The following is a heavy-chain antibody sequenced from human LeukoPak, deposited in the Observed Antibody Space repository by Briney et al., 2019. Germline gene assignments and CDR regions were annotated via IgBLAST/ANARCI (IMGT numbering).Heavy chain of an antibody. Sequence: SETLSLTCTVPGVSISSTSYCWGWIRQPPGKGLEWIGSIYYSGRTYYNPSLKSRLTISVDTPKNQFSLKLSSVTAADTAVYYCAQSLGASTWFGNWFDPWGQGTLVTVSS. J-gene: IGHJ5*02. CDR1: GVSISSTSYC. CDR2: IYYSGRT. CDR3: AQSLGASTWFGNWFDP. D-gene: IGHD3-10*01. V-gene: IGHV4-39*01.